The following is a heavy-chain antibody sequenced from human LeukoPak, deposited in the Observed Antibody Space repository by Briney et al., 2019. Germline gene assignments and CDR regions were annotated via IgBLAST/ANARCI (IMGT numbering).Heavy chain of an antibody. CDR3: ARDTRPDIDGGNSDYFDY. J-gene: IGHJ4*02. CDR1: GFTFSSYS. CDR2: ISSSSYI. V-gene: IGHV3-21*01. Sequence: PGGSLRLSCAASGFTFSSYSMNWVRQAPGKGLEWVSSISSSSYIYYADSVKGRFTISRDNAKNSLYLQMNSLRAEDTAVYYCARDTRPDIDGGNSDYFDYWGQGTLVTVSS. D-gene: IGHD4-23*01.